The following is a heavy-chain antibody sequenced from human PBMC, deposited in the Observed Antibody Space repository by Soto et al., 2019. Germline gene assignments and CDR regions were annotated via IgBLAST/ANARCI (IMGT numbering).Heavy chain of an antibody. CDR2: INPIFGTA. J-gene: IGHJ4*02. D-gene: IGHD2-8*01. CDR1: GGTFSSYA. Sequence: QVQLVQSGAEVKKPGSSVKVSCKASGGTFSSYAISWVRQAPGQGLEWMGGINPIFGTANYAQKFQGRVTITADEYTSTGYMELSSLRSEDTAVYYCAAGRGIVVMVYASFDYWGQGTLVTFSS. V-gene: IGHV1-69*12. CDR3: AAGRGIVVMVYASFDY.